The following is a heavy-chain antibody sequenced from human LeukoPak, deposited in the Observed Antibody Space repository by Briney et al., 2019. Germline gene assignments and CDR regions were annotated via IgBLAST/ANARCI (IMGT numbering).Heavy chain of an antibody. Sequence: PGGSLRLSCAASGFTFDDYAMHWVRQAPGKGLEGVSGISWNSGSIGYADSVKGRFTISRDNAKNSLYLQMNSLRAEDMALYYCAKGLRYNWNDALDYWGQGTLVTVSS. V-gene: IGHV3-9*03. D-gene: IGHD1-1*01. CDR2: ISWNSGSI. CDR3: AKGLRYNWNDALDY. CDR1: GFTFDDYA. J-gene: IGHJ4*02.